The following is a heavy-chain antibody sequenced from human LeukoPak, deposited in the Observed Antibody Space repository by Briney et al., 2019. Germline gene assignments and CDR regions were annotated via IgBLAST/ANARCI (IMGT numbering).Heavy chain of an antibody. CDR3: ARGSYCSSRTSCYDYGMDV. V-gene: IGHV1-69*13. J-gene: IGHJ6*02. CDR1: GGXFRSYG. Sequence: ASVTVSCKASGGXFRSYGLNWVRQAPGQGLEWLGGIIPIFGTAKYAQKLQGRVSITADESTSTAYMELSSLRSEDTAVYYCARGSYCSSRTSCYDYGMDVWGQGTTVTVSS. CDR2: IIPIFGTA. D-gene: IGHD2-2*01.